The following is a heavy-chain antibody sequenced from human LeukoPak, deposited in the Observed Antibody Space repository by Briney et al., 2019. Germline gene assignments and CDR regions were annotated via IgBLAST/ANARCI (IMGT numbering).Heavy chain of an antibody. V-gene: IGHV3-21*01. CDR2: ISSSSSYI. J-gene: IGHJ4*02. CDR1: GFTFSTYW. Sequence: GGSLRLSCAASGFTFSTYWMHWVRQAPGKGLEWVSSISSSSSYIYYADSVKGRFTISRDNAKNSLYLQMNSLRAEDTAVYYCARGGIEARTIGYWGQGTLVTVSS. CDR3: ARGGIEARTIGY. D-gene: IGHD6-6*01.